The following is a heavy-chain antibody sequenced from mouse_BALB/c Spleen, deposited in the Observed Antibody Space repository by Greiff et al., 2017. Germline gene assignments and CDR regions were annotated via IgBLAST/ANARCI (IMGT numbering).Heavy chain of an antibody. CDR3: ARAPYGNYAYWYFDV. J-gene: IGHJ1*01. D-gene: IGHD2-1*01. Sequence: VKLVESGPGLVAPSQSLSITCTVSGFSLTSYGVHWVRQPPGKGLEWLGVIWAGGSTNYNSALMSRLSISKDNSKSQVFLKMNSLQTDDTAMYYCARAPYGNYAYWYFDVWGAGTTVTVSS. CDR2: IWAGGST. CDR1: GFSLTSYG. V-gene: IGHV2-9*02.